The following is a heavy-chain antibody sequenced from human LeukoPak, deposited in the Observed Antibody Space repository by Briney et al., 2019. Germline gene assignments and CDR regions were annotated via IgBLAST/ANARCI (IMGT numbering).Heavy chain of an antibody. CDR3: ARGRTWFGDYQFDY. J-gene: IGHJ4*02. CDR2: IYTSGST. CDR1: GGSISSGSYY. Sequence: SETLSLTCTVSGGSISSGSYYWSWIRQPAGKGLEWIGRIYTSGSTNYNPSLKSRVTISVNTSKNQFSLKLSSVTAADTAVYYCARGRTWFGDYQFDYWGQGTLVTVSS. D-gene: IGHD3-10*01. V-gene: IGHV4-61*02.